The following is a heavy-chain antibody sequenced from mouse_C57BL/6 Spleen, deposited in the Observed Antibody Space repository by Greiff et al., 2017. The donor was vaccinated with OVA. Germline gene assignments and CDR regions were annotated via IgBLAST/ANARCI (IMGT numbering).Heavy chain of an antibody. CDR3: TRGRGYYGSSYDAMDY. CDR2: IDPETGGT. D-gene: IGHD1-1*01. V-gene: IGHV1-15*01. CDR1: GYTFTDYE. J-gene: IGHJ4*01. Sequence: QVQLKQSGAELVRPGASVTLSCKASGYTFTDYEMHWVKQTPVHGLEWIGAIDPETGGTAYNQKFKGKAILTADKSSSTAYMELRSLTSEDSAVYYCTRGRGYYGSSYDAMDYWGQGTSVTVSS.